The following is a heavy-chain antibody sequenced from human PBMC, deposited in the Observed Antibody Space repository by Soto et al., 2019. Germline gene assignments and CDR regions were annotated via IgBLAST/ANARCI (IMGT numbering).Heavy chain of an antibody. D-gene: IGHD3-16*02. CDR3: ASLYYDYVWGSYRYTLRAFDI. J-gene: IGHJ3*02. CDR2: IIPIFGTA. CDR1: GGTFSRYA. V-gene: IGHV1-69*13. Sequence: ASVKVSCKASGGTFSRYAISWVGQAPGQGLEWMGGIIPIFGTANYAQKFQGRVTITADESTSTAYMELSSLRSEDTAVYYCASLYYDYVWGSYRYTLRAFDIWGQGTMVTVSS.